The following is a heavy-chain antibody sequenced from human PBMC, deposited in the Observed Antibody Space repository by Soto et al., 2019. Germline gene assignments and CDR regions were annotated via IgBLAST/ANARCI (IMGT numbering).Heavy chain of an antibody. J-gene: IGHJ6*02. Sequence: QVQLVESGGGVVQPGRSLRLSCAASGFTFSSYGMHWVRQAPGKGLEWVAVIWYDGSNKYYADSVKGRFTISRDNSKNTLYLQMNSLRAEDTAVYYCARVNLASRYYYYGMDVWGQGPTVTVSS. V-gene: IGHV3-33*01. CDR1: GFTFSSYG. CDR2: IWYDGSNK. CDR3: ARVNLASRYYYYGMDV.